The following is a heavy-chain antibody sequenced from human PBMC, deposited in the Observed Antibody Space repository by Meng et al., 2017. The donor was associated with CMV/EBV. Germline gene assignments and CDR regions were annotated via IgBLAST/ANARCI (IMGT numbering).Heavy chain of an antibody. CDR2: ISSSSSTI. Sequence: GESLKISCAASGFTFSSHSMNWVRQAPGKRLEWVSYISSSSSTIYYADSVKGRFTISRDNAKNSLYLQMNSLRAEDTAVYYCARDLATVTTEWVWAYYYGMDVWSQGTTVTVSS. D-gene: IGHD4-11*01. CDR3: ARDLATVTTEWVWAYYYGMDV. CDR1: GFTFSSHS. J-gene: IGHJ6*02. V-gene: IGHV3-48*04.